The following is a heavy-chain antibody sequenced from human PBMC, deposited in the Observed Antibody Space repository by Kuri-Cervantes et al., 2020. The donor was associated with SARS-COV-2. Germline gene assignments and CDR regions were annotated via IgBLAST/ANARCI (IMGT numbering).Heavy chain of an antibody. CDR1: GDSIRSTSYY. CDR3: ARLVRQYSSSSSPDY. D-gene: IGHD6-6*01. Sequence: GSLRLTCSVSGDSIRSTSYYWGWIRQPPGKGLEWIGNIYYSGSTYYSPSLKSRVTISVDMSKNQFSLNLNSVTAADTAVYYCARLVRQYSSSSSPDYWGQGTLVTVSS. V-gene: IGHV4-39*01. J-gene: IGHJ4*02. CDR2: IYYSGST.